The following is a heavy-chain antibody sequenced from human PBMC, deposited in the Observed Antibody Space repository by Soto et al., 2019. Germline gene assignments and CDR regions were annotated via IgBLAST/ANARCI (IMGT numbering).Heavy chain of an antibody. CDR2: INHSGST. D-gene: IGHD2-15*01. CDR1: GGSFSGYY. V-gene: IGHV4-34*01. Sequence: SETLSLTCAVYGGSFSGYYWSWIRQPPGKGLEWIGEINHSGSTNYNPSLKSRVTISVDTSKNQFSLKLSSVTAADTAVYYCARGPGFLSPLVVVVAATPRFDPWGQGTLVTVSS. CDR3: ARGPGFLSPLVVVVAATPRFDP. J-gene: IGHJ5*02.